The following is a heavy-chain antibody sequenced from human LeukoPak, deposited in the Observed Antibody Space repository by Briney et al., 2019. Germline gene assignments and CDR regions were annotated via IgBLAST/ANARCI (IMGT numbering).Heavy chain of an antibody. CDR3: AGVQSVFVADQWVEGFLDY. V-gene: IGHV4-4*07. CDR2: IHASGST. CDR1: SSSFNFYY. D-gene: IGHD1-26*01. J-gene: IGHJ4*02. Sequence: PSVTLSLTCIVSSSSFNFYYWSWIRQPAGKGLEWIGRIHASGSTSYNPSLKSRLTMSIDTATTQFSLKLTSVTAADTAVYYCAGVQSVFVADQWVEGFLDYWGQGALVTVSS.